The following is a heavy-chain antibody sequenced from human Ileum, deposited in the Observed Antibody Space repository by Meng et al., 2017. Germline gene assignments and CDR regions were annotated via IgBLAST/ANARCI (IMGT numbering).Heavy chain of an antibody. V-gene: IGHV4-61*01. CDR2: ART. D-gene: IGHD7-27*01. Sequence: QPQVAGPGLRRPSDTPSLTCTVSGTSVSRNNDGWGWIRQPPGEGMEWIGDARTNPNPSLQSPITISVDTSQNQFFLTLNSVTAADTSIYDCARDHWGSLDYWGQGILVTVSS. CDR3: ARDHWGSLDY. J-gene: IGHJ4*02. CDR1: GTSVSRNNDG.